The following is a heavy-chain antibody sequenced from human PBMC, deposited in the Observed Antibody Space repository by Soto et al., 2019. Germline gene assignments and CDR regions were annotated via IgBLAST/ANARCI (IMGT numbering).Heavy chain of an antibody. CDR1: GGSISSSSYY. V-gene: IGHV4-39*01. CDR2: IYYSGST. CDR3: ARHQSHTSSYVDP. D-gene: IGHD2-2*01. J-gene: IGHJ5*02. Sequence: SETLSLTCTVSGGSISSSSYYWGWIRQPPGKGLEWIGSIYYSGSTYYNPSLKSRVTISVDTSKNQFSLKLSSVTAADTAVYYCARHQSHTSSYVDPWGQGTLVTVSS.